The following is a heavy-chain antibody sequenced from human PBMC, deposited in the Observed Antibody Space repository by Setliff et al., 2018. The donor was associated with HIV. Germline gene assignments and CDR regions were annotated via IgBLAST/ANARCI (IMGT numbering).Heavy chain of an antibody. J-gene: IGHJ3*02. D-gene: IGHD1-26*01. CDR2: INLNSGDT. CDR1: GYTLTGYY. V-gene: IGHV1-2*02. Sequence: ASVKVSCKASGYTLTGYYMHWVRQAPGQGLEWMGWINLNSGDTKSTQKFQGRVIMTRDTSISTGYMDLTRLRSDDTAVYYCARLGGHDAFDIWGQGTMVTVSS. CDR3: ARLGGHDAFDI.